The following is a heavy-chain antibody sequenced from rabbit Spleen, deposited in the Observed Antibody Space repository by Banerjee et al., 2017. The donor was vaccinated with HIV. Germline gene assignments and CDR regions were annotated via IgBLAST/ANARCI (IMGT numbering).Heavy chain of an antibody. D-gene: IGHD2-1*01. CDR1: GFSFSGVYC. Sequence: QSLEESGGDLVKPGASLTLTCTASGFSFSGVYCMSWVRQAQGKGLESIACISADINDVTYYASWAKGRFTISKASSTTVTLQMTSLTAADTATYFCGRGDDWDLWGPGTLVTVS. J-gene: IGHJ4*01. CDR2: ISADINDVT. CDR3: GRGDDWDL. V-gene: IGHV1S40*01.